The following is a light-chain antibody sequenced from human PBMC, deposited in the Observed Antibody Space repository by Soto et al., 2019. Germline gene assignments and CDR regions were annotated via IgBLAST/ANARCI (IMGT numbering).Light chain of an antibody. CDR2: EVS. J-gene: IGLJ1*01. CDR3: CSYAGSSTLYA. CDR1: SSEVGSYNL. V-gene: IGLV2-23*02. Sequence: QSVLTQPASVSGSPGQSITISCTGTSSEVGSYNLVSWYQQHPGKAPKLMIYEVSKRPSGVSNRFSGSKSGNTASLTISGLQAEDEADYYCCSYAGSSTLYAFGTGTKVTVL.